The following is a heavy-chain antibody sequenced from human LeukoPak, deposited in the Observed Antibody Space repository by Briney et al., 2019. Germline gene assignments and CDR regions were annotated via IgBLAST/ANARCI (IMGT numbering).Heavy chain of an antibody. CDR2: IYPGDSDT. V-gene: IGHV5-51*01. CDR3: ATSRRMVRGVPNAFDI. J-gene: IGHJ3*02. D-gene: IGHD3-10*01. Sequence: GESLKISCKGSGHSFTSYWIGWVRQMPGKGLEWMGIIYPGDSDTRYSPSFQGQVTISADKSTSTAYLQWSSLKASDTAMYYCATSRRMVRGVPNAFDIWGQGTMVTVSS. CDR1: GHSFTSYW.